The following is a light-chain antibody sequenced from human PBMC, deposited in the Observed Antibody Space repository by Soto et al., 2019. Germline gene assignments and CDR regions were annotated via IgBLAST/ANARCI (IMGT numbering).Light chain of an antibody. J-gene: IGLJ2*01. CDR1: SRDVGSFNF. CDR3: SSYAGSNKGV. CDR2: EVT. V-gene: IGLV2-8*01. Sequence: QSALTQPPSASGSPGQSVTISCTGTSRDVGSFNFVSWYQQHPGKAPKLIIYEVTKRPSGVPDRFSGSKSDNTASLTVSGLQAEDEADYFCSSYAGSNKGVFGGGTKLTVL.